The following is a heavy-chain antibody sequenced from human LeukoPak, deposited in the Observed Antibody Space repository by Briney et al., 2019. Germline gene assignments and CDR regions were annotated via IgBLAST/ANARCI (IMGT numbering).Heavy chain of an antibody. CDR1: GFTFSSYW. CDR2: VNSDGNIT. Sequence: GGSLRLSCAASGFTFSSYWMNWVRQAPGKGLVWVSRVNSDGNITSYADSVKGRFTISRDNAKNTLYLQMNSLRAEDTAVYYCARGVATNPFDYWGQGTLVTVSS. CDR3: ARGVATNPFDY. J-gene: IGHJ4*02. D-gene: IGHD5-12*01. V-gene: IGHV3-74*01.